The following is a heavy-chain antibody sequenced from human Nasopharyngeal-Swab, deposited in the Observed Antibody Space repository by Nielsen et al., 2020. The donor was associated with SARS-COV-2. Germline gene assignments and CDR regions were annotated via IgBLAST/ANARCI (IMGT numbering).Heavy chain of an antibody. Sequence: SVKVSCKASGGTFSSYAISWVRQAPGQGLEWMGRIIPILGIANYAQKFQGRVTITADKSTSTAYMELSSLRSEDTAVYYCARVKPTACSGGSCYSLPLGYWGQGTLVTVSS. D-gene: IGHD2-15*01. CDR2: IIPILGIA. J-gene: IGHJ4*02. CDR1: GGTFSSYA. CDR3: ARVKPTACSGGSCYSLPLGY. V-gene: IGHV1-69*04.